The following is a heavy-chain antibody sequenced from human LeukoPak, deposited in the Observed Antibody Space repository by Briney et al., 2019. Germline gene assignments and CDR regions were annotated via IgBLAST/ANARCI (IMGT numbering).Heavy chain of an antibody. D-gene: IGHD3-22*01. CDR3: ARDNDPDYSSSPGWFDL. V-gene: IGHV3-30*06. Sequence: GGSLRLSCAASGFTFSDYGMHWVRLAPSKGLEWVGVTSSDGSNKFYADSVKGRFTVSRDNSKNTLYLQMNSLRAEDTAVYYCARDNDPDYSSSPGWFDLWGQGTLVTVSS. J-gene: IGHJ5*02. CDR2: TSSDGSNK. CDR1: GFTFSDYG.